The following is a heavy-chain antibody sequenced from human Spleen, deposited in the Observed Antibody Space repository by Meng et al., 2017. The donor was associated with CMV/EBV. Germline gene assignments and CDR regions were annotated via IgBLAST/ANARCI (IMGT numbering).Heavy chain of an antibody. CDR1: GFHFGTYW. D-gene: IGHD2-2*01. CDR3: AKGDVYQLPHPDV. V-gene: IGHV3-7*01. CDR2: INQDASQK. J-gene: IGHJ6*02. Sequence: GESLKISCAGSGFHFGTYWMTWVRQAPGRALEWVANINQDASQKNYVDSVEGRFTISRDNSKNTLYLQMNSLRAEDTAVYYCAKGDVYQLPHPDVWGQGTTVTVSS.